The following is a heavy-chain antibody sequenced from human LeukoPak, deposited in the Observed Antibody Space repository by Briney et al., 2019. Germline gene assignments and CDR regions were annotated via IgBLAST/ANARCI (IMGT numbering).Heavy chain of an antibody. CDR3: AKGLTGCTGGSCYSWYFDL. V-gene: IGHV3-23*01. D-gene: IGHD2-15*01. CDR1: GFIFSSYE. J-gene: IGHJ2*01. CDR2: ISDSGSRT. Sequence: GGSLRLSCAASGFIFSSYEMSWVRQAPGKGLEWVSVISDSGSRTYYADSVKGRFTISRDNSKNMLFLQMNSLRGEDTAVYYCAKGLTGCTGGSCYSWYFDLWDRGTLVSVSS.